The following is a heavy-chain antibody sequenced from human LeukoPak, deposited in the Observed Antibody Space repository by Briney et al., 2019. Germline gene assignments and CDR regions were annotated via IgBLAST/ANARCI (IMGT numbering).Heavy chain of an antibody. CDR2: VYPSDSDT. V-gene: IGHV5-51*01. D-gene: IGHD7-27*01. CDR3: AQPGDMDLAGHFQH. Sequence: GESLKISCATSGYSFTSYWIAWVRQMPGQGLEWMGIVYPSDSDTRYSPSFQGQVTISVDKSTKTVYLQWSSLKASDTAIYYCAQPGDMDLAGHFQHWGQGTLLTVSS. J-gene: IGHJ1*01. CDR1: GYSFTSYW.